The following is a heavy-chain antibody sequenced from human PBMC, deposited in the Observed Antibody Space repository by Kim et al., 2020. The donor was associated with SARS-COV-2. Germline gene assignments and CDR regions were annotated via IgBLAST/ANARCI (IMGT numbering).Heavy chain of an antibody. J-gene: IGHJ4*02. V-gene: IGHV3-23*01. CDR2: INGSGGST. CDR1: GFTFSSYA. D-gene: IGHD2-15*01. CDR3: AKDLYCSGGSCYGGFDY. Sequence: GGSLRLSCAASGFTFSSYAMSWVRQAPGKGLEWVSAINGSGGSTYYADSVKGRFTISRDNSKNTLYLQMNSLRAEDTAVYYCAKDLYCSGGSCYGGFDYWGQGTLVTVSS.